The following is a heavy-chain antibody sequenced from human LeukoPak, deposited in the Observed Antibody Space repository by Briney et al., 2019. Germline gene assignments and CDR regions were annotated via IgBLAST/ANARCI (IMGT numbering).Heavy chain of an antibody. CDR1: GLSFGDYA. J-gene: IGHJ5*02. CDR2: IRNKAYDGKT. Sequence: GGTLRLSCTASGLSFGDYAMTWVRQAPGKGLEWVGFIRNKAYDGKTAYAASVNGRFTISTNDSKSIASPSMNSLKTADKARYNCTSTNPVHCWFAPWGEGTLVTVSS. CDR3: TSTNPVHCWFAP. D-gene: IGHD5-24*01. V-gene: IGHV3-49*04.